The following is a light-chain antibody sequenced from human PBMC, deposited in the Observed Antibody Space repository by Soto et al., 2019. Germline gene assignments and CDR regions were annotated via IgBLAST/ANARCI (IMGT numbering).Light chain of an antibody. CDR3: QQYASLPRT. J-gene: IGKJ1*01. CDR1: QSISATY. Sequence: EIVLTQSPGTLSLFPGERATFSCRTSQSISATYLAWYQQKPGQAPRLLIYATSSRATGIPDRFSGSGSRTAFTLTISRLEPDDSGVYYCQQYASLPRTFGQGTKVEI. CDR2: ATS. V-gene: IGKV3-20*01.